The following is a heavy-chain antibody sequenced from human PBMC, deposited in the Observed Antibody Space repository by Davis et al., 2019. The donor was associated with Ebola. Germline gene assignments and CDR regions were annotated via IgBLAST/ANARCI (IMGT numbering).Heavy chain of an antibody. V-gene: IGHV3-74*01. Sequence: GESLKISCAASGFIFSDYWMNWVRQTPGKGLVWVSRITNDGTRTSYADSVQGRFTISRDNAKNTLFLQLNSLRGEDTAVYFCVRDLGFDFGLISYFDFWGQGTQVTVSS. J-gene: IGHJ4*02. CDR3: VRDLGFDFGLISYFDF. CDR2: ITNDGTRT. D-gene: IGHD3/OR15-3a*01. CDR1: GFIFSDYW.